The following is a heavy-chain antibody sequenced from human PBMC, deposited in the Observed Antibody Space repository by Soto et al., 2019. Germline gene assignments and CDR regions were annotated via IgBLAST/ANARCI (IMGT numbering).Heavy chain of an antibody. V-gene: IGHV3-30*18. D-gene: IGHD2-2*01. CDR3: AKESVPAAVFDY. CDR1: GFTFSSYG. CDR2: ISYDGSNK. J-gene: IGHJ4*02. Sequence: GGSLRLSCAASGFTFSSYGMHWVRQAPGKWLEWVAVISYDGSNKYYADSVKGRFTISRDNSKNTLYLQMNSLRAEDTAVYYCAKESVPAAVFDYWGQGXLVTVS.